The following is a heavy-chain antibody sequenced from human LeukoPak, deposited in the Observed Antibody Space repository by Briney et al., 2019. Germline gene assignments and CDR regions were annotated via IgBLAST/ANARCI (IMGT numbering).Heavy chain of an antibody. CDR3: ARVLPVASRDY. Sequence: GGSPRLSCAASGFTFSTYWMSWVRQAPGKGLEWVANIKQDGSDKFYVDSVKGRFTISRDNAKNSMYLQMNSLRAEDTAVYYCARVLPVASRDYWGQGTLVTVSS. CDR2: IKQDGSDK. D-gene: IGHD2-2*01. V-gene: IGHV3-7*01. J-gene: IGHJ4*02. CDR1: GFTFSTYW.